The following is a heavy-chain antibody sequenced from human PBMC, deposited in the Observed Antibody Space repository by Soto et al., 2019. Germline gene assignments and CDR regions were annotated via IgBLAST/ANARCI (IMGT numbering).Heavy chain of an antibody. Sequence: EVQLVESGGGLVQPGGSLRLSCAASGFTVSSNYMSWVRQAPGKGLEWVSVIYSGGSTYYADSVKGRFTISRDNSKNTRYLQMNSLRAEDTAVYYCARENMGYCSGGSCDSDYGDYYPGAFDIWGQGTMVTVSS. CDR1: GFTVSSNY. CDR2: IYSGGST. J-gene: IGHJ3*02. CDR3: ARENMGYCSGGSCDSDYGDYYPGAFDI. D-gene: IGHD2-15*01. V-gene: IGHV3-66*01.